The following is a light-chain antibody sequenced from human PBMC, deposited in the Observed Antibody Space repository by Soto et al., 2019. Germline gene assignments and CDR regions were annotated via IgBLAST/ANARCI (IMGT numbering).Light chain of an antibody. CDR2: NNN. Sequence: QSVLTQPPSASVTPGQRVTISGSGSSSNIGSSSVNWYQQLPGTAPKLLIYNNNQWPSGVPDRFSGSKSGTSASLAISGLQSEDEADYYCAAWDVTLNGLYVFGTGTKVTVL. CDR1: SSNIGSSS. CDR3: AAWDVTLNGLYV. V-gene: IGLV1-44*01. J-gene: IGLJ1*01.